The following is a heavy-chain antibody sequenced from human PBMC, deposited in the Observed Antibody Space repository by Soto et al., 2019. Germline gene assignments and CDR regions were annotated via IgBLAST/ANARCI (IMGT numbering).Heavy chain of an antibody. V-gene: IGHV3-74*01. J-gene: IGHJ6*02. Sequence: GGSLRLSCAASGFSFSSYWMHWVRQAPGKGLVWVSRINSDGSSTTYADSVKGRFTISRDNAKNTLYLQMNSLRAEDTAVYYCARDYVWGSYRSPHPDYGMDVWGQGTTVTVSS. CDR3: ARDYVWGSYRSPHPDYGMDV. CDR1: GFSFSSYW. D-gene: IGHD3-16*02. CDR2: INSDGSST.